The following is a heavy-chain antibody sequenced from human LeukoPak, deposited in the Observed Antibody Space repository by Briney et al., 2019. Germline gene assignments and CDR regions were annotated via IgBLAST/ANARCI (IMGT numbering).Heavy chain of an antibody. CDR3: ARQTGSGLFILP. CDR1: GGSISSSSSY. CDR2: IYYSGSS. J-gene: IGHJ4*02. Sequence: ASETLSLTCSVSGGSISSSSSYWGWIRQPPGKGLEWIGSIYYSGSSFDNPALKSRVTISVDTSKNQFSLKLSSVTAADTAVYYCARQTGSGLFILPGGQGTLVTVSS. V-gene: IGHV4-39*01. D-gene: IGHD3/OR15-3a*01.